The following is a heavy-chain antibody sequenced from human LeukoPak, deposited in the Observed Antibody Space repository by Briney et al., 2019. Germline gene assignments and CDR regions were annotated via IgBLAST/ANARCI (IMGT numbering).Heavy chain of an antibody. V-gene: IGHV4-34*01. J-gene: IGHJ4*02. CDR1: GGSFSGYY. CDR3: AILKAPVSIHASFDS. CDR2: INHSGST. D-gene: IGHD5/OR15-5a*01. Sequence: SETLSLTCAVYGGSFSGYYWSWIRQPPGKGLEWIGEINHSGSTNYNPSLKSRVTISVDTSKNQFSLKLSSVTAADTAVYYCAILKAPVSIHASFDSWGRGPLVTASS.